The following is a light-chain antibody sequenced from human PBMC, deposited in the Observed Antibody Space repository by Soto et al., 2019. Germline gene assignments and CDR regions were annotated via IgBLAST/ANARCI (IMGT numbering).Light chain of an antibody. CDR1: QGINTF. J-gene: IGKJ5*01. Sequence: IQLTQSPSSLSASVGDRVTITCRASQGINTFLAWYQQKPGKAPKLLIYAASTLQSGVPSRFSGGGSGTEFTLTISILQPDDFATYYCQQYNTYSTFGQGTRLEIK. V-gene: IGKV1-9*01. CDR2: AAS. CDR3: QQYNTYST.